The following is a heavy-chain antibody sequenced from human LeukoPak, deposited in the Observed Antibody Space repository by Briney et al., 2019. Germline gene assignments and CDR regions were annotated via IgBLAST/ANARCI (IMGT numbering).Heavy chain of an antibody. V-gene: IGHV4-59*08. Sequence: PSETLSLTCTVSGVSITDYCWSWIRQPPGKGLEWIAYIFHTGDTRYNPFLQSRIIISLDMSKNQFSLKLRSVTAADTALYYCARHPLRGGFDFWGQGALVTVSS. J-gene: IGHJ4*02. CDR2: IFHTGDT. CDR3: ARHPLRGGFDF. CDR1: GVSITDYC.